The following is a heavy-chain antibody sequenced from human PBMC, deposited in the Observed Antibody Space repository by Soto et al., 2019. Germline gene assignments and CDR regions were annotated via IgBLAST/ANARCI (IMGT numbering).Heavy chain of an antibody. CDR3: AKLCGGGDCQDYYYGMDV. CDR1: GFTFSGYG. V-gene: IGHV3-30*18. CDR2: ISYDGSNK. Sequence: PGGSLRLSCAASGFTFSGYGMHWVRQAPGKGLEWVAVISYDGSNKYYADSVKGRFTISRDNSKNTLYLQMNSLRAEDTAVYYCAKLCGGGDCQDYYYGMDVWGQGTTVTVSS. D-gene: IGHD2-21*02. J-gene: IGHJ6*02.